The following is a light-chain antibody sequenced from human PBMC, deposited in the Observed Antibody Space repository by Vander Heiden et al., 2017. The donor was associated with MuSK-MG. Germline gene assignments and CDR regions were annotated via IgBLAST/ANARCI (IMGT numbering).Light chain of an antibody. J-gene: IGKJ2*01. CDR1: QSVSSSY. CDR3: QQYGSSPYT. CDR2: GAS. Sequence: EIVLTQSPGTLSLSPGERATLSCRASQSVSSSYLAWYQQKPGQAPRPLIYGASNRATGIPDRFSGSGSGTAFTLTISRLEPEDFAVFYCQQYGSSPYTFGQGTKLEIK. V-gene: IGKV3-20*01.